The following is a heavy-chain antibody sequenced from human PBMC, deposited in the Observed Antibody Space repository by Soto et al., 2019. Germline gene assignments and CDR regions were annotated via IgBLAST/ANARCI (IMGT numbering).Heavy chain of an antibody. Sequence: GGSLRLSCAASGFTFSSYSMNWVRQAPGKGLEWVSYISSSSSTIYYADSVKGRFTISRDNAKNSLYLQMNSLRDEDTAVYYCARDRVRVWELLLVGAFDIWGQGTMVTVSS. CDR3: ARDRVRVWELLLVGAFDI. J-gene: IGHJ3*02. CDR2: ISSSSSTI. D-gene: IGHD1-26*01. CDR1: GFTFSSYS. V-gene: IGHV3-48*02.